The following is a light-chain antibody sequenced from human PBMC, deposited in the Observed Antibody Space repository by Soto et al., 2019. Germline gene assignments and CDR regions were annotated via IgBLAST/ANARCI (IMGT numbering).Light chain of an antibody. V-gene: IGLV2-14*01. CDR3: SSYTSSNTLEV. Sequence: QSVLIQPASVSGSPGQASTISCTGTSRDVGGSNYVSWYQHHPHRAPQLLIYEVSYRPSGVSSRFSGSKSGNTASLTISGLQAEDEADYYCSSYTSSNTLEVFGVGTKVTVL. CDR1: SRDVGGSNY. J-gene: IGLJ1*01. CDR2: EVS.